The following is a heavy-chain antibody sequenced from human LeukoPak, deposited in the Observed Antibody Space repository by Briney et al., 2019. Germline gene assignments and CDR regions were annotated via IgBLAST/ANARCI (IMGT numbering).Heavy chain of an antibody. V-gene: IGHV4-59*01. Sequence: SETLFHSCSVHGGPISSYYWTWIRQPPGKGLGWIGYIYYSGSTNYNPSLKRRVTISVDTSTNQFSLKLSSVTAADTAVYYCARETAQKGAHYMDVWGKGTTVTISS. J-gene: IGHJ6*03. CDR2: IYYSGST. CDR3: ARETAQKGAHYMDV. CDR1: GGPISSYY. D-gene: IGHD3-16*01.